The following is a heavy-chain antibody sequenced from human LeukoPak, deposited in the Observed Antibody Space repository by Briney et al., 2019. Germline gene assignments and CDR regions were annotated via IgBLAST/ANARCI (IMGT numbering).Heavy chain of an antibody. V-gene: IGHV4-30-4*08. CDR2: IYYSGST. D-gene: IGHD1-26*01. J-gene: IGHJ5*02. CDR3: ARVRVGAHWFDP. CDR1: GGSISSGDYY. Sequence: SQTLSLTCTVSGGSISSGDYYWSWIRPPPGKGLEWIGYIYYSGSTYYNPSLKSRVTISVDTSKNQFSLKLSSVTAADTAVYYCARVRVGAHWFDPWGQGTLVTVSS.